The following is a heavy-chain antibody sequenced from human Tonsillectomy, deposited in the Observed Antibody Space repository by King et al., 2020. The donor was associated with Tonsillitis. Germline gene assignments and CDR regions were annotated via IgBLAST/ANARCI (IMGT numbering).Heavy chain of an antibody. J-gene: IGHJ4*02. CDR2: IYSGGSST. D-gene: IGHD3-10*01. Sequence: VQLVESGGGLVQPGGSLRLSCAASGFTFSTYAMSWVRQAPGKGLEWVSVIYSGGSSTYYGDSVKGRFTISRDNSKNTLYLQMNSLRAEDTAVYYCAKSFYHYGSGYYFENWGQGTLVTVSS. CDR3: AKSFYHYGSGYYFEN. CDR1: GFTFSTYA. V-gene: IGHV3-23*03.